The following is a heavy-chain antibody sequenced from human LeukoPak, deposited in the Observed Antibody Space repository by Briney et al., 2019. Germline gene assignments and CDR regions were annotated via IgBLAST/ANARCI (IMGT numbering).Heavy chain of an antibody. CDR1: GYTFTSYY. D-gene: IGHD5-18*01. J-gene: IGHJ4*02. Sequence: ASVKVSCKASGYTFTSYYIHWVRQAPGQGLEWMGIINPSGGSTSYAQKFQGRVTMTRDTSTSTVYMELSSLRSEDTAVYYCARVRKVVYSYGSSPFDYWGQGTLVTVSS. V-gene: IGHV1-46*01. CDR3: ARVRKVVYSYGSSPFDY. CDR2: INPSGGST.